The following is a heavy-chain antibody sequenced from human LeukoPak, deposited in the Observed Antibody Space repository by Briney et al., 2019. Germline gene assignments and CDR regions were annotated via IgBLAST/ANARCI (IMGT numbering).Heavy chain of an antibody. Sequence: GGSLRLSCAASGFTFSSYAMSWVRQAPGKGLEWVSAISGSGGSTYYADSVKGRFTISRDNSKNTLYLQMNSLRAEDTAVYYSAKDREYQLLRYYYYYMDVWGKGTTVTVSS. CDR3: AKDREYQLLRYYYYYMDV. CDR1: GFTFSSYA. J-gene: IGHJ6*03. CDR2: ISGSGGST. D-gene: IGHD2-2*01. V-gene: IGHV3-23*01.